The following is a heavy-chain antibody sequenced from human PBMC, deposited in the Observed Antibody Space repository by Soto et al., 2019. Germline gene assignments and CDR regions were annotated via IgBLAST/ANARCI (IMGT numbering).Heavy chain of an antibody. Sequence: QVQLVQSGAEVKKPGASVKVSCKASGYTFTSYAMHWVRQAPGQRLEWMGWINAGNGNTKYSQKFQGRVTITRDTSASTAYMELTSLRSEDTAVYYCARGVGLYSGYDYWGQGTLVTVSS. CDR2: INAGNGNT. D-gene: IGHD5-12*01. CDR1: GYTFTSYA. V-gene: IGHV1-3*01. CDR3: ARGVGLYSGYDY. J-gene: IGHJ4*02.